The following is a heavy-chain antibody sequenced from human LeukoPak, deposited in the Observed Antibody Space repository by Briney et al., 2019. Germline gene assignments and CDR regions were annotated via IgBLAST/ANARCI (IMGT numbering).Heavy chain of an antibody. CDR1: GYTFTGYY. Sequence: GASVKVSCKASGYTFTGYYMHWVRQAPGQGLGWMGWINPNSGGTNYAQKFQGRVTMTRDTSISTAYMELSRLRSDDTAVYYYARDPERWLQFRFYYYYGMDVWGQGTTVTVSS. D-gene: IGHD5-24*01. J-gene: IGHJ6*02. CDR3: ARDPERWLQFRFYYYYGMDV. CDR2: INPNSGGT. V-gene: IGHV1-2*02.